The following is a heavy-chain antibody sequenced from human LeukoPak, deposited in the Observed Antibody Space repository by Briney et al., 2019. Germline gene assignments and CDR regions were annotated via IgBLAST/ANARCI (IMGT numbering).Heavy chain of an antibody. CDR2: INHTGST. CDR3: ARDGVVSNYMDV. D-gene: IGHD3-3*01. Sequence: SETLSLTCAVYGGSFSGHYWSWIRQPPGKGLEWIGEINHTGSTNYNPSLKSRVTISVDTSKKQFSLKLSSVTAADTAVYYCARDGVVSNYMDVWGKGTTVTVSS. J-gene: IGHJ6*03. CDR1: GGSFSGHY. V-gene: IGHV4-34*01.